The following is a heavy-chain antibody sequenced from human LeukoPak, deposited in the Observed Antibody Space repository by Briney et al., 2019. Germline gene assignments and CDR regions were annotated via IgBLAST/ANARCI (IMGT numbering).Heavy chain of an antibody. CDR3: ATEHYYDSSGYSPY. CDR2: ISSYNGNT. J-gene: IGHJ4*02. D-gene: IGHD3-22*01. V-gene: IGHV1-18*01. CDR1: GYTFPSYG. Sequence: ASVKVSCQASGYTFPSYGISWVRQAPGQGLEWMGCISSYNGNTNYAQKLQGRVTLTTDTTTSTAYMELRRLRSDDTAVYCCATEHYYDSSGYSPYWGQGTLVTVSS.